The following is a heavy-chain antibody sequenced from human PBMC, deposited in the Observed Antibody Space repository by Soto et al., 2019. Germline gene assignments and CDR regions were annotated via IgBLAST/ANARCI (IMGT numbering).Heavy chain of an antibody. CDR2: IYPGDSDT. CDR1: GYSFTSDC. D-gene: IGHD6-6*01. CDR3: ARRSSSWIDY. V-gene: IGHV5-51*03. J-gene: IGHJ4*02. Sequence: PGESLKSSGNCSGYSFTSDCIGGVRQMPWKGLEWMGIIYPGDSDTRYSPSFQGQVTISADKSISTAYLQWSSLKASDTAMYYCARRSSSWIDYWGQGTLVTVSS.